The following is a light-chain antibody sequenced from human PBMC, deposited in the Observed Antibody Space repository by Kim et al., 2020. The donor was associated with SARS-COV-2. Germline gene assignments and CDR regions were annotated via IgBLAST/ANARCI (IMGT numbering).Light chain of an antibody. CDR2: LNGDGSH. CDR3: LTWGTGSHEV. Sequence: VRHTCTLSSGHRGYAIARQKGQPEKGGRYLMKLNGDGSHSKGGGIHDRFSGSRSGAERYLTISSLQSEDEADYCCLTWGTGSHEVFGGGTKLTVL. CDR1: SGHRGYA. V-gene: IGLV4-69*01. J-gene: IGLJ3*02.